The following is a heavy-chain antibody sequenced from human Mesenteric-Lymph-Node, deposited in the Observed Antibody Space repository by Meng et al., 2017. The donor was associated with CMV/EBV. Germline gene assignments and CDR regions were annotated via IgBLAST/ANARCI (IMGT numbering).Heavy chain of an antibody. CDR2: INTNSGNT. D-gene: IGHD1-7*01. Sequence: ASVKVSCKASGYTFTRYDINWVRQAPGQGFEWLGWINTNSGNTGYAQKFQGRVTMTRDMSINTAYMELSSLTSEDTAVYYCAREVWDWNYEFTGTPKKVLPVDDWGQGTLVTVSS. CDR1: GYTFTRYD. V-gene: IGHV1-8*01. CDR3: AREVWDWNYEFTGTPKKVLPVDD. J-gene: IGHJ4*02.